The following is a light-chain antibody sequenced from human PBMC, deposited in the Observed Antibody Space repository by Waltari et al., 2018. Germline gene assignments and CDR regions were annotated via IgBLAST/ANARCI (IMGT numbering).Light chain of an antibody. Sequence: DIVMTQSPDSLAVSLGERATINCRSSQTVLYISNNKNNLAWDQQKPGQPPKLLIYWASTRESGVPNRCSGSGSGTDFTLTISSLQAEDVSVYYCQQYYSSPWTFGQGTKVEIK. CDR1: QTVLYISNNKNN. J-gene: IGKJ1*01. CDR2: WAS. CDR3: QQYYSSPWT. V-gene: IGKV4-1*01.